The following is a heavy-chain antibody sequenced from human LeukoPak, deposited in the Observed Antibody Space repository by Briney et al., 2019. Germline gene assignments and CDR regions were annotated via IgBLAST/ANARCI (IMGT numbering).Heavy chain of an antibody. V-gene: IGHV3-23*01. D-gene: IGHD1-1*01. CDR1: GFSFRSYV. J-gene: IGHJ4*02. CDR2: ISDNGDTT. Sequence: GGSLRVSCAASGFSFRSYVMSWVRQAPGKGLEWVSAISDNGDTTYYADSVEGRFTISRDNSKNTVFLQMTSLRAEDTAVYYCARHDRSMRFFDYWGQGTLVTVSS. CDR3: ARHDRSMRFFDY.